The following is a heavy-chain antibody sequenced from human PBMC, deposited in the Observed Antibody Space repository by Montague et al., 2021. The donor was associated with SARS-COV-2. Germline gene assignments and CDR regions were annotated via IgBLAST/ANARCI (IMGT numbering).Heavy chain of an antibody. CDR1: GGSISSSNYY. Sequence: SETLSLTCTVAGGSISSSNYYWGWIRQPPGKGLEWIGSLFYSGSSFYNPSLKSRVTKSVDTPKNQFSLRLSSVTAADTAVYYCVAEWLAIYYFDFWGQGTLVTVSS. V-gene: IGHV4-39*01. J-gene: IGHJ4*02. D-gene: IGHD6-19*01. CDR2: LFYSGSS. CDR3: VAEWLAIYYFDF.